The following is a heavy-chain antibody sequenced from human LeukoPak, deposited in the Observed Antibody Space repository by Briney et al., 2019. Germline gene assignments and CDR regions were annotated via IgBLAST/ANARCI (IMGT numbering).Heavy chain of an antibody. CDR3: AREGNTIFGVVIHHYYGMDV. D-gene: IGHD3-3*01. J-gene: IGHJ6*02. Sequence: PSETLSLTCTISGGSISSISYYWGWIRQPPGKGLEWIGSIYYTGSTYYNPSLKSRVTVSVDTSKNQFSLNLRSVTAADTAVYYCAREGNTIFGVVIHHYYGMDVWGQGTTVTVSS. V-gene: IGHV4-39*02. CDR2: IYYTGST. CDR1: GGSISSISYY.